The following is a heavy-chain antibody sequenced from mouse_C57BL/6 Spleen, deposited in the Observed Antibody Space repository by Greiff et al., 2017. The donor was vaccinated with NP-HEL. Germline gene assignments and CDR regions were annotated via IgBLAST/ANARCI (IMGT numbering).Heavy chain of an antibody. Sequence: QVQLQQSGAELARPGASVKLSCKASGYTFTSYGISWVKQRTGQGLEWIGEIYPRSGNTYYNEKFKGKATLTADKSSSAAYMELRSLTSEDSAVYFCARKGVYGSSRYYFDYWGQGTTLTVSS. D-gene: IGHD1-1*01. CDR2: IYPRSGNT. CDR3: ARKGVYGSSRYYFDY. CDR1: GYTFTSYG. J-gene: IGHJ2*01. V-gene: IGHV1-81*01.